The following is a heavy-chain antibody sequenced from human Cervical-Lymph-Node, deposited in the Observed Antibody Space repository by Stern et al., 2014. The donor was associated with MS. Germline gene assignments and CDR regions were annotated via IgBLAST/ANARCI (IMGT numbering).Heavy chain of an antibody. CDR2: INPNSCGT. J-gene: IGHJ4*02. Sequence: DQLVESGAEVKKPGASVKVSCKASGYTFTGYYMHWVRQAPGQGLEWMGRINPNSCGTTEAQKFQVSVTMTRDTSISTAYMELSRLRSDDTAVYYCAKEAAMAVAGTGVDYWGQGTLVTVSS. CDR3: AKEAAMAVAGTGVDY. CDR1: GYTFTGYY. D-gene: IGHD6-19*01. V-gene: IGHV1-2*06.